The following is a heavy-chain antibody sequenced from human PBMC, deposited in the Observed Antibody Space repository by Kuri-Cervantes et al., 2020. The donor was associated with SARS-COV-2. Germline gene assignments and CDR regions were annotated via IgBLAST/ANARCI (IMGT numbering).Heavy chain of an antibody. J-gene: IGHJ6*03. CDR1: GFTFDDYG. Sequence: GESLKISCAASGFTFDDYGMSWVRQAPGKGLEWVSSISSSSSQRYYVDSVKGRFTISKDNAKNSLYLQMNSLRAEDTAVYYCASLLSGGGAHLYYFYMDAWGKGTSVTVSS. CDR2: ISSSSSQR. V-gene: IGHV3-21*01. D-gene: IGHD3-16*01. CDR3: ASLLSGGGAHLYYFYMDA.